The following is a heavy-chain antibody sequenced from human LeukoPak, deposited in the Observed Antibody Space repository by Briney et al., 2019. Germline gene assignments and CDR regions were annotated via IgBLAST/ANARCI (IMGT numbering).Heavy chain of an antibody. Sequence: GGSLRLSCAASGFTFSSYAMHWVRQAPGKGLEWVAVISYDGSNKYCADSVKGRFTISRDNSMNTLYLQMNSLRAEDTAVYYCARGGYSSSWYHDYWGQGTLVTVSS. CDR1: GFTFSSYA. D-gene: IGHD6-13*01. CDR2: ISYDGSNK. CDR3: ARGGYSSSWYHDY. J-gene: IGHJ4*02. V-gene: IGHV3-30-3*01.